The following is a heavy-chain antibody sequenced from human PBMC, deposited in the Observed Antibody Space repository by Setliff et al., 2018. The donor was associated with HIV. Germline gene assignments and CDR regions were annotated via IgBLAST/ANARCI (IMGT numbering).Heavy chain of an antibody. CDR2: LSGESTFI. J-gene: IGHJ3*02. D-gene: IGHD3-3*01. CDR3: TRDLDLTGGEAFDI. Sequence: GGSLRLSCAASGFTFSIYTMNWVRRAPGKGLEWVSSLSGESTFIYYADSMKGRFTISRDNARNSLYLQMNSLRAEDTAMYYCTRDLDLTGGEAFDIWGQGTMVTVSS. CDR1: GFTFSIYT. V-gene: IGHV3-21*01.